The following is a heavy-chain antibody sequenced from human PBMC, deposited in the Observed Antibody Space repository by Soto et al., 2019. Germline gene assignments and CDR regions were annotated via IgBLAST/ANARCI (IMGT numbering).Heavy chain of an antibody. CDR3: AWVPGDFCGRECSSAN. Sequence: GGSLRLSCTASGFIFGSYGMHWVRQAPGKGLGWVALISYDGTNKYYPDSVKCRFTISRDNPRNMLYLEMDSLSAKDTAMYYFAWVPGDFCGRECSSANWDQGTQVTVSS. J-gene: IGHJ4*02. CDR1: GFIFGSYG. CDR2: ISYDGTNK. V-gene: IGHV3-30*03. D-gene: IGHD2-21*01.